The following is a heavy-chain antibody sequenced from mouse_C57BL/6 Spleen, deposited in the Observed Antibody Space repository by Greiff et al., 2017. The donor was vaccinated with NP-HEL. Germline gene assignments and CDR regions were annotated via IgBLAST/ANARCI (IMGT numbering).Heavy chain of an antibody. CDR1: GFTFSDYG. CDR2: ISSGSSTI. Sequence: EVQGVESGGGLVKPGGSLKLSCAASGFTFSDYGMHWVRQAPEKGLVWVSYISSGSSTIYYADTVKGRFTISRDNAKNTLFLQMTSLRSEDTAMYYCAREGYAMDYWGQGTSVTVSS. CDR3: AREGYAMDY. J-gene: IGHJ4*01. V-gene: IGHV5-17*01.